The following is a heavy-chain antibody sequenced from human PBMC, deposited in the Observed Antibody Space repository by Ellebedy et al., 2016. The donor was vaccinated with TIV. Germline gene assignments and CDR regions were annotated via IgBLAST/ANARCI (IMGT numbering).Heavy chain of an antibody. J-gene: IGHJ5*02. CDR1: GYSFASYW. CDR3: ARRAEYCSGTSCLYNWFDP. V-gene: IGHV5-51*01. Sequence: GESLKISCKGSGYSFASYWIGWVRQMPGKGLEWMGIIYPGDSRTRYNPSFQGQVTISVDKSISTAYLQWYSLKASDTAMYYCARRAEYCSGTSCLYNWFDPWGQGTLVTVSS. D-gene: IGHD2-2*01. CDR2: IYPGDSRT.